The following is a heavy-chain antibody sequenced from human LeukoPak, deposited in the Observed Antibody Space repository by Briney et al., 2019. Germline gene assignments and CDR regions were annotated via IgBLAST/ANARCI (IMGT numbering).Heavy chain of an antibody. CDR3: ARGNRRSSSWYGHSYYFDY. CDR1: GGTFSSYA. CDR2: IIPIFGTA. V-gene: IGHV1-69*06. Sequence: SVKVSCKASGGTFSSYAISWVRQAPGQGLEWMGGIIPIFGTANYAQKFQGRVTITADKSTSTAYMELSSLKSEDTAVYYCARGNRRSSSWYGHSYYFDYWGQGTLVTVSS. D-gene: IGHD6-13*01. J-gene: IGHJ4*02.